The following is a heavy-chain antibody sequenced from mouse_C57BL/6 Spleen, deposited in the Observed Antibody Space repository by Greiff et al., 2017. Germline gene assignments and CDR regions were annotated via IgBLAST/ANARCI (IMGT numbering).Heavy chain of an antibody. Sequence: VQLKQSGPELVKPGASVKISCKASGYSFTGYYMNWVKQSPEKSLEWIGEINPSTGGTTYNQKFKAKATLTVDKSSSTAYMQLKSLTSEDSAVYYCAYDYDGFDYWGQGTTLTVSS. CDR3: AYDYDGFDY. J-gene: IGHJ2*01. CDR1: GYSFTGYY. D-gene: IGHD2-4*01. V-gene: IGHV1-42*01. CDR2: INPSTGGT.